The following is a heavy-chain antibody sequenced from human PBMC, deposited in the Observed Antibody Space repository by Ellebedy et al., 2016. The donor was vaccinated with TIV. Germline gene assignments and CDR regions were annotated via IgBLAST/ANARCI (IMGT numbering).Heavy chain of an antibody. CDR1: GFTFSSYG. V-gene: IGHV3-33*08. Sequence: GESLKISCAASGFTFSSYGMHWVRQAPGKGLEWVAVIWYDGSNKYYADSVKGRFTISRDNSKNTLYLQMNSLRAEDTAVYYCARERGVVVAPTMAYWGQGTLVTVSS. J-gene: IGHJ4*02. CDR3: ARERGVVVAPTMAY. D-gene: IGHD2-15*01. CDR2: IWYDGSNK.